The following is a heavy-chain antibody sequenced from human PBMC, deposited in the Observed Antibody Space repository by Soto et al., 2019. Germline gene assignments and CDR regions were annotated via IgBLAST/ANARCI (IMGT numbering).Heavy chain of an antibody. V-gene: IGHV4-31*03. D-gene: IGHD2-15*01. J-gene: IGHJ5*02. Sequence: QVQLQESGPGLVKPSQHLSLPCTVPVAGLSSVCYYWSWIRQHPGKGMEWIEYIYHSGTTYSNPSLKIGLSLTVDAYKDQSSLQLTVAAAADTAVYYCARVRGSPLLGWFETWGQGTRVTFSS. CDR2: IYHSGTT. CDR1: VAGLSSVCYY. CDR3: ARVRGSPLLGWFET.